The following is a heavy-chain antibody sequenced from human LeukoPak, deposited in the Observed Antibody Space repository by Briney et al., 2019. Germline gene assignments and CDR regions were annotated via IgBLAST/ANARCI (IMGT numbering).Heavy chain of an antibody. Sequence: GGSLRLSCAASGFTFSSYWMHWVRQAPGKGLGWVSRINSDGSSTSYADSVKGRFTISRDNAKNTLYLQMNSLRAEDTAVYYCAREGVVNFDYWGQGTLVTVSS. CDR1: GFTFSSYW. D-gene: IGHD3-3*01. CDR3: AREGVVNFDY. J-gene: IGHJ4*02. CDR2: INSDGSST. V-gene: IGHV3-74*01.